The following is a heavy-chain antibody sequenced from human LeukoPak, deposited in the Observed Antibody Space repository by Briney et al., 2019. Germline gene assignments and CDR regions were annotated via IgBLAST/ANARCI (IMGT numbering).Heavy chain of an antibody. D-gene: IGHD1-26*01. Sequence: PSGTLSLTCAVSGGSISSSNWWSWVRQPAGKGLEWIGRINTSGTTNYNPSLKSRVTISIDTSKNQFSLKLSSVTAADTAVYYCARGVGAYYMDVWGKGTTVTISS. CDR1: GGSISSSNW. V-gene: IGHV4-61*02. J-gene: IGHJ6*03. CDR3: ARGVGAYYMDV. CDR2: INTSGTT.